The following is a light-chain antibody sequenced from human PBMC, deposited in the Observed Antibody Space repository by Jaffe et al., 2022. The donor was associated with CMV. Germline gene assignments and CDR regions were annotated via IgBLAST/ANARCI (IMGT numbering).Light chain of an antibody. CDR2: EVD. J-gene: IGLJ2*01. V-gene: IGLV2-8*01. CDR3: SSYAGSNAPFAV. CDR1: SSDVGGYNY. Sequence: QSALTQPPSASGSPGQSVTISCTGTSSDVGGYNYVSWYQQHPGRAPKLIIYEVDKRPSGVPDRFSGSKSGNTASLAVSGLQAEDEADYYCSSYAGSNAPFAVFGGGTKLTVL.